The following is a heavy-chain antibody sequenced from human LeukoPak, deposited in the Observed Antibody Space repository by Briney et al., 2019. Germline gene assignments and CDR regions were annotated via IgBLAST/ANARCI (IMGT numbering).Heavy chain of an antibody. CDR3: ARGSSGWYSGY. D-gene: IGHD6-19*01. V-gene: IGHV3-21*01. Sequence: GGSLRLSCAASGFTFSSYSMSWVRQAPGKGLEWVSSISTSSSGMYYADSAQGRFTISRDNAKNSLYLQTNSLRAEDTAVYYCARGSSGWYSGYWGQGTLVTVSS. CDR1: GFTFSSYS. J-gene: IGHJ4*02. CDR2: ISTSSSGM.